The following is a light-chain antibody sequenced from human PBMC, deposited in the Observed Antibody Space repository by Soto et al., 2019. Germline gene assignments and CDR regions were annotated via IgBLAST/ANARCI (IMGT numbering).Light chain of an antibody. CDR2: AVS. J-gene: IGKJ4*01. CDR3: QQFDNPPLT. Sequence: DIQLAPFPSSLSASVVDIGTITCHANQETPNYLNLYQQKPGKAPKLLIYAVSNLETGVPSRFSGSGSGTDFTFTISSLHPEDIATYYCQQFDNPPLTFGGGTKVDSK. V-gene: IGKV1-33*01. CDR1: QETPNY.